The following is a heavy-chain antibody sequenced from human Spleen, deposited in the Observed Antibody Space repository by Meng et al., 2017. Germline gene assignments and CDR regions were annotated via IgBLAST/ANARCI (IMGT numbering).Heavy chain of an antibody. Sequence: GGSLRLSCAASGFTFSFSTLAMHWVRQAPGRGLEWVAEISYDGSTKYHADSVKGRFTISRDNSKNTLYLQMSSLRAEDTAVYYCARDLSSGWYGDYWGQGTLVTVSS. CDR3: ARDLSSGWYGDY. J-gene: IGHJ4*02. V-gene: IGHV3-30*04. CDR2: ISYDGSTK. D-gene: IGHD6-19*01. CDR1: GFTFSFSTLA.